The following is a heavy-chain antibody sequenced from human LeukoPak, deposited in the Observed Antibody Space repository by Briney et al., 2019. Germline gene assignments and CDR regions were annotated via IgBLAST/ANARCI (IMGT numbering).Heavy chain of an antibody. V-gene: IGHV3-23*01. CDR3: ARDLKVDYFDY. D-gene: IGHD2-15*01. CDR2: ISGSGDKT. Sequence: PGGSLRLSCAASGFTFSSYPMGWVRQAPGKGLEWVSAISGSGDKTKYADSVEGRFTISRDKSKNTLYLQMNSLRAEDTAVYYCARDLKVDYFDYWGQGTLVTVSS. CDR1: GFTFSSYP. J-gene: IGHJ4*02.